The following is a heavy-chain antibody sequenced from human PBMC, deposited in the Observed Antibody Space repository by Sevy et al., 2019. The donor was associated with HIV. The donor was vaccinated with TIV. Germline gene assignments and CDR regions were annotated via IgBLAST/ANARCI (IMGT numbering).Heavy chain of an antibody. CDR2: ISSNGGST. CDR1: GFTFSSYA. J-gene: IGHJ3*02. CDR3: ARGQAAALNDAFDI. Sequence: GGSLRLSCAASGFTFSSYAMHWVRQAPGKGLEYVSAISSNGGSTYYADSVKGRFTISRDNSKNTLYLQMGSLRAEDMAVYYCARGQAAALNDAFDIWGQGTVVTVSS. V-gene: IGHV3-64*02. D-gene: IGHD6-13*01.